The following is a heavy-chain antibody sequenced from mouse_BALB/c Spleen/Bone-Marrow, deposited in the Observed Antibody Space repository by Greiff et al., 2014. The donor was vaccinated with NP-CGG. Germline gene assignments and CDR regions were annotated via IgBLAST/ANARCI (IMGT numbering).Heavy chain of an antibody. CDR1: GYTFTSYW. CDR2: NYPSDGYT. D-gene: IGHD2-12*01. CDR3: TRYEVPYTMDY. V-gene: IGHV1-69*02. Sequence: QVQLQQSGAELVRPGASVKLSCKASGYTFTSYWISWVKQRPGQGLEWIGNNYPSDGYTNYNQKFKDKATLTVDKSSSTAYMQLSSPTSEDSAVYYRTRYEVPYTMDYWGQGTSVTVSS. J-gene: IGHJ4*01.